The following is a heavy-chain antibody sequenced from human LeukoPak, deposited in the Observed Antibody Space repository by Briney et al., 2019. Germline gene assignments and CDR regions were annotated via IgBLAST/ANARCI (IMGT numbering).Heavy chain of an antibody. CDR2: IYYSGST. D-gene: IGHD2-21*01. V-gene: IGHV4-59*01. J-gene: IGHJ4*02. CDR1: GGSISSYY. CDR3: ARGWGFYFDY. Sequence: PSETLSLTCTVSGGSISSYYWSWIRQPPGKGLEWIGYIYYSGSTNYNPSLKSRVTISVDTSKNQFSLKLSSVTAADTVVYYCARGWGFYFDYWGQGTLVTVSS.